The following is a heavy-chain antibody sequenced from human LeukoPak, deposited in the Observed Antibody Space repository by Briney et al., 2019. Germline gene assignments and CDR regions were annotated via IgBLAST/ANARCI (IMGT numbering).Heavy chain of an antibody. CDR1: GGSISSGNYY. CDR3: ARDHRPIRVTTAVDAFDI. Sequence: PSETLSLTCTVSGGSISSGNYYWSWIRQPPGKGLEWIGYIYYSGSTYYNPSLKSRVTISVDTSKNQFSLKLSSVTDADTAVYYCARDHRPIRVTTAVDAFDIWGQGTMVTVSS. V-gene: IGHV4-30-4*01. D-gene: IGHD4-17*01. J-gene: IGHJ3*02. CDR2: IYYSGST.